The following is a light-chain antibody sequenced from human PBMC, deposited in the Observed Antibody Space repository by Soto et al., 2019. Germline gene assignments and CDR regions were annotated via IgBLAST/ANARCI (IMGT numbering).Light chain of an antibody. CDR1: QSISSY. J-gene: IGKJ4*01. CDR3: QQRSNWPARLT. V-gene: IGKV3-11*01. CDR2: VAS. Sequence: ETVLRQSPATLSLSPGERATLSCGASQSISSYLAWYQQKPGQAPRLLIYVASSRAPGIPVRFSGSGSGTDFTLTISSLEPEDFAVYYCQQRSNWPARLTFGGGTKVDIK.